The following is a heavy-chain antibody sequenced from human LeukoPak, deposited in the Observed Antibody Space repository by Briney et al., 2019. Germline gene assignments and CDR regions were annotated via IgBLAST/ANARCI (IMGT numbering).Heavy chain of an antibody. CDR3: ARDFGLTMVRGVRIGYGMDV. V-gene: IGHV1-18*01. D-gene: IGHD3-10*01. J-gene: IGHJ6*02. Sequence: ASVKVSCKASGYTFTTYGISWVRQAPGQRLEWMGWISAYNGNTNYAQKLQGRVTMTTDTSTSTAYMELRSLRSDDTAVYYCARDFGLTMVRGVRIGYGMDVWGQGTTVTVSS. CDR2: ISAYNGNT. CDR1: GYTFTTYG.